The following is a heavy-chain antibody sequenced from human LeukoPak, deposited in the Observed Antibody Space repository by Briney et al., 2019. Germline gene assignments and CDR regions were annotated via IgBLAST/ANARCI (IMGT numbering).Heavy chain of an antibody. CDR1: GYRFTSYW. D-gene: IGHD1-26*01. Sequence: GESLKISCKGSGYRFTSYWIGWVRQMPGKGLEWMGFIYPGDSDNRYSPSFQGQVTISADKSMSTAYLQWSSLKASDTAMYYCARRRGRYSGDAFDIWGQGTMVTVSS. CDR2: IYPGDSDN. CDR3: ARRRGRYSGDAFDI. V-gene: IGHV5-51*01. J-gene: IGHJ3*02.